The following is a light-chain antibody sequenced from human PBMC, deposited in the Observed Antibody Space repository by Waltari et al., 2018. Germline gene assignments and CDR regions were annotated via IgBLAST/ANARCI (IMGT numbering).Light chain of an antibody. CDR2: DVS. Sequence: QSALTQPRSVSGSPGESVTITCTGTSSDIGAYNFVSWYQHHPGKGPKLLIYDVSGRPSGVPERFSGSKSGNTASLTISGLQAEDEADYFCSSYAGTYTLGLFGAGTTLTV. J-gene: IGLJ2*01. CDR1: SSDIGAYNF. CDR3: SSYAGTYTLGL. V-gene: IGLV2-11*01.